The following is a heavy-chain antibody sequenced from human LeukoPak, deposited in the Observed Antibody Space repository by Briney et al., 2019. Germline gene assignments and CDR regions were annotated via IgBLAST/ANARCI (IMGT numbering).Heavy chain of an antibody. CDR2: ISGSGGST. V-gene: IGHV3-23*01. J-gene: IGHJ4*02. Sequence: GGSLRLSCAASGSTLSSYSMSWHRQAPGKGLEWVSAISGSGGSTNYADSVKGRLTIDRDNTKDTLNLQMKSLRDEDTDVYSCAKVLIIVVVPAAARAFDYWGQGTLVTVSS. CDR3: AKVLIIVVVPAAARAFDY. D-gene: IGHD2-2*01. CDR1: GSTLSSYS.